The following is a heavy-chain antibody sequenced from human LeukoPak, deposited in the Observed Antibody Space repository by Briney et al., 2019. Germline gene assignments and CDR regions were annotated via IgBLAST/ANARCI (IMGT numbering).Heavy chain of an antibody. CDR3: AKCEAGVATICGGLYY. J-gene: IGHJ4*02. CDR1: GFTFRNYA. V-gene: IGHV3-23*01. D-gene: IGHD5-12*01. Sequence: GGSLRLSCAASGFTFRNYAMNWVRQAPGQGLEWVTTISGGGDTTYYADSVEGRFTISRDDSRSTLYLQMNSLRAEDTAKYYCAKCEAGVATICGGLYYWGQGTLVTVSS. CDR2: ISGGGDTT.